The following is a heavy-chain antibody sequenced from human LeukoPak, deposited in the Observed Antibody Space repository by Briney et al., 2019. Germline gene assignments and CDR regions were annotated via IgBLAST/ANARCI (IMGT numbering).Heavy chain of an antibody. D-gene: IGHD6-19*01. CDR2: ISQSGGST. CDR1: GFTISSYA. CDR3: AKLVPWPQWQTYYYYMDV. Sequence: PGGSLRLSCAASGFTISSYAMNWVRQAPGKGLEWVSAISQSGGSTHYAASVKGRFTISRDNSKNTLYLQMTSLITEDTAVYYCAKLVPWPQWQTYYYYMDVWGKGTTVTVSS. V-gene: IGHV3-23*01. J-gene: IGHJ6*03.